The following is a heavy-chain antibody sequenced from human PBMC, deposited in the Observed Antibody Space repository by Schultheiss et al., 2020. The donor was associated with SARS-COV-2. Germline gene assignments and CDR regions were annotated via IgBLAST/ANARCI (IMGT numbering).Heavy chain of an antibody. D-gene: IGHD1-14*01. J-gene: IGHJ2*01. Sequence: GGSLRLSCAASGFTFSSHAMHWVRQAPGKGLEWVAVISYDGSNKYYADSVKGRFTISRDNAKNTLYLQMNSLRAEDTAVYYCARPDSRYFDLWGRGTLVTVSS. CDR2: ISYDGSNK. CDR3: ARPDSRYFDL. V-gene: IGHV3-30*04. CDR1: GFTFSSHA.